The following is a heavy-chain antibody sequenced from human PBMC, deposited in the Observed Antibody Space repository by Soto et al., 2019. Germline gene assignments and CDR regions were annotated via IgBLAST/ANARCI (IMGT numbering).Heavy chain of an antibody. D-gene: IGHD1-26*01. Sequence: QVQLQESGPGLVKPSENLSLTCTVSGGSINSYYWSWIRQLPGKGLEWIGYIYYSGSTNSNPSLKSRVTISVDTSKNQFSLKRSSVTAADTAVYYCARRYGSCFAYWGQGTLVTVSS. J-gene: IGHJ4*02. V-gene: IGHV4-59*01. CDR3: ARRYGSCFAY. CDR1: GGSINSYY. CDR2: IYYSGST.